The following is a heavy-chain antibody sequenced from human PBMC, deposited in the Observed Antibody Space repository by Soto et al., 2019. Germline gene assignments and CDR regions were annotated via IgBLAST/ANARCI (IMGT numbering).Heavy chain of an antibody. Sequence: GESLKISCKGSGYSFTSYWIGWVRQMPGKGLEWMGIIYPGDSDTRYSPSFQGQVTISADKSISTAYLQWSSLKASDTAMYYCARLRGSEVAYSSSLNHYYYYYMDVWGKGTTVTV. D-gene: IGHD6-13*01. J-gene: IGHJ6*03. CDR1: GYSFTSYW. V-gene: IGHV5-51*01. CDR2: IYPGDSDT. CDR3: ARLRGSEVAYSSSLNHYYYYYMDV.